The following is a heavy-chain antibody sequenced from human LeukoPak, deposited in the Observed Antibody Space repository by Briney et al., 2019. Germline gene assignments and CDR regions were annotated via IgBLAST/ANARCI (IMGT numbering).Heavy chain of an antibody. J-gene: IGHJ4*02. Sequence: PGGSLRLSCAASGFTFSDYYMSWIRQAPGKGLEWISYISLSGSTIYYADSVKGRFTISRDNAKNSLYLQMNSLRADDTAVYYCARALIYSISTPFDYWGQGTLVTVSS. CDR1: GFTFSDYY. CDR2: ISLSGSTI. D-gene: IGHD6-6*01. CDR3: ARALIYSISTPFDY. V-gene: IGHV3-11*04.